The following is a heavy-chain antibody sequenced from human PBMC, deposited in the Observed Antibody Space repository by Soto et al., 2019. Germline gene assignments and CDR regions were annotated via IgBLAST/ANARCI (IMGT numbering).Heavy chain of an antibody. CDR1: GFTFSTNY. D-gene: IGHD2-15*01. J-gene: IGHJ4*02. CDR3: ASSRWPFHMDD. Sequence: EVQLVESGGGGLIQPGGSLRLSCAASGFTFSTNYMSWVRLAPGKGLEGVSIIYSGSGTYYADSVKGRFTISRDNSKNTVYLHMNSLGVEDPAVYYCASSRWPFHMDDWGQGTLVTVSS. CDR2: IYSGSGT. V-gene: IGHV3-53*01.